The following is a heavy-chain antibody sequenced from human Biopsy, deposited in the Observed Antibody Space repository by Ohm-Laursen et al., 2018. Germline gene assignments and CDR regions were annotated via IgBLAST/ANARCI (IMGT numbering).Heavy chain of an antibody. Sequence: ASVKVSCKTSGYTVNDYFLHWLRQAPGQGPEWMGWISPNSGGTNYAQKFQGRVSMTTDTSAATVYMELSSLTSDDTAVYYRTRDIMNTIAGLVARSDVFDVWGQGTMVTVSS. CDR1: GYTVNDYF. D-gene: IGHD3-16*02. V-gene: IGHV1-2*02. CDR3: TRDIMNTIAGLVARSDVFDV. CDR2: ISPNSGGT. J-gene: IGHJ3*01.